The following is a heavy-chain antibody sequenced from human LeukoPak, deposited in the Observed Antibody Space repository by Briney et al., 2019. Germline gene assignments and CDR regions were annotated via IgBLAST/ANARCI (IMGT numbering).Heavy chain of an antibody. CDR2: ISGSGGST. CDR1: GFTFSSYA. Sequence: AGGSLRLSCAASGFTFSSYAMSWVRQAPGKGLEWVSAISGSGGSTYYADSVKGRFTISRDNSKNTLYLQMNSLRAEDTAVYYCAKKISRGIAAAGTNVAAFDIWGQGTMVTVSS. CDR3: AKKISRGIAAAGTNVAAFDI. D-gene: IGHD6-13*01. V-gene: IGHV3-23*01. J-gene: IGHJ3*02.